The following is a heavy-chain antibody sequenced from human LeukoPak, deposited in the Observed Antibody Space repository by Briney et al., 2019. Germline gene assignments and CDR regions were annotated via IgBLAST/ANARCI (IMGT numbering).Heavy chain of an antibody. J-gene: IGHJ5*02. CDR3: ARGDYYGSENWFDP. D-gene: IGHD3-10*01. V-gene: IGHV4-4*07. CDR1: GGSISSYY. CDR2: IYTSGST. Sequence: SETLSLTCTVPGGSISSYYWSWIRQPAGKGLQWIGRIYTSGSTNYNPSLKSRVTMSVDTSKNQFSLKLSSVTAADTAVYYCARGDYYGSENWFDPWGQGTLVTVSS.